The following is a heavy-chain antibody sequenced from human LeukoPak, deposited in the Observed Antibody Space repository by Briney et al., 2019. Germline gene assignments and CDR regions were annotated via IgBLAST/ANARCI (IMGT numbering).Heavy chain of an antibody. CDR1: GYTFTSYG. J-gene: IGHJ5*02. D-gene: IGHD2-21*02. Sequence: ASVKVSCKPSGYTFTSYGISWVRQAPGQGREWMGWISAYNGNTNYAQKLQGRVTMTTDTSTSTAYMELRSLRSDDTAVYYCARAPYCGGDCSMGWFDPWGQGTLVTVSS. CDR3: ARAPYCGGDCSMGWFDP. V-gene: IGHV1-18*01. CDR2: ISAYNGNT.